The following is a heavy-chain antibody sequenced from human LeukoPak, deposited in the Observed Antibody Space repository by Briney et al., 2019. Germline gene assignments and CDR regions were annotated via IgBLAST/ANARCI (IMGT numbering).Heavy chain of an antibody. Sequence: PGGSLRLSCAASGFTFSSYAMSWVRQAPGKGLEWVSAISGSGGSTYYADSVKGRFTISRDNSKNTLYLQMNSLRAEDTAVYYCAKDRGYGGSYSRAFDIWGQGTMVTVSS. D-gene: IGHD1-26*01. J-gene: IGHJ3*02. CDR2: ISGSGGST. CDR3: AKDRGYGGSYSRAFDI. V-gene: IGHV3-23*01. CDR1: GFTFSSYA.